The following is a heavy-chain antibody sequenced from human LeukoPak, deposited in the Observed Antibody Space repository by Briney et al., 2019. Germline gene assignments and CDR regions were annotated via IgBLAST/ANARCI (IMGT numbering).Heavy chain of an antibody. D-gene: IGHD5-12*01. V-gene: IGHV4-61*02. Sequence: PSXTLSLTCTVSGGSISSGSYYWSWIRQPAGKGLEWIGRIYTSGITNYNPSLKSRVTISVDTSKNHFSLKLSSVTAADTAVYYCARIVAASYDAFDIWGQGTMVTVSS. CDR2: IYTSGIT. CDR1: GGSISSGSYY. J-gene: IGHJ3*02. CDR3: ARIVAASYDAFDI.